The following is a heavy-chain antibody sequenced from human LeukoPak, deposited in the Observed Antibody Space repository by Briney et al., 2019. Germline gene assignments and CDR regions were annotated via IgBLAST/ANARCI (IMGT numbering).Heavy chain of an antibody. Sequence: GRSLRLSCAASGFTFSSYGMHWVRQAPGKGLEWVAVISYDGSNKYYADSVKGRFTISRDNSKNTLYLQMNSLRAEDTAVYYCAGRTYHFDYWGQRTLVTVSS. V-gene: IGHV3-30*03. CDR1: GFTFSSYG. CDR2: ISYDGSNK. D-gene: IGHD2-2*01. J-gene: IGHJ4*02. CDR3: AGRTYHFDY.